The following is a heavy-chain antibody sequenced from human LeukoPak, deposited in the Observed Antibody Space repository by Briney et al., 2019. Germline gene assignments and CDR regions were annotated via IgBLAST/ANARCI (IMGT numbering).Heavy chain of an antibody. V-gene: IGHV3-15*01. CDR3: SWEQDFLFGRRLEH. CDR1: GFNFNDAW. J-gene: IGHJ5*02. CDR2: LKSRGSGGTA. D-gene: IGHD3-10*02. Sequence: PGGSLRLSCAVSGFNFNDAWMSWVRQAPGKGLEWVGRLKSRGSGGTADYSAPVKGRFTVSRDDSQNTLYLQMNSLKIEDTTVYFCSWEQDFLFGRRLEHWGQGTLVTVAS.